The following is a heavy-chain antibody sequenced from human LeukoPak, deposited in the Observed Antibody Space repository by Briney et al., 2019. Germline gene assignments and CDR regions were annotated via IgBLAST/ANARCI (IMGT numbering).Heavy chain of an antibody. D-gene: IGHD6-19*01. CDR1: GFTFSSYE. CDR3: ARMGYSSGWFFDY. J-gene: IGHJ4*02. V-gene: IGHV3-48*03. Sequence: PGGSLRLSCAASGFTFSSYEMNWVRQAPGKGLEWVSYISSSGSTIYYADSVKGRFTISRDNAKNSLYLQMNSLRAEDTAVYYCARMGYSSGWFFDYWGQGTLVTVSS. CDR2: ISSSGSTI.